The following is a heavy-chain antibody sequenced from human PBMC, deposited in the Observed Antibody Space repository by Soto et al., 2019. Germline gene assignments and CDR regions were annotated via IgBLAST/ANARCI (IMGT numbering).Heavy chain of an antibody. D-gene: IGHD3-16*01. CDR1: GFTFNRHP. V-gene: IGHV3-30-3*01. CDR3: TKDSHWGIISPTHDH. CDR2: ISHDGNNK. Sequence: GGSLRLSCAASGFTFNRHPLHWVRQAPGKGLEWVAVISHDGNNKYYADSVKGRFTISRDNSMNMLYLQMHGLRVEDTAIYYCTKDSHWGIISPTHDHWGQGTQVTVSS. J-gene: IGHJ4*02.